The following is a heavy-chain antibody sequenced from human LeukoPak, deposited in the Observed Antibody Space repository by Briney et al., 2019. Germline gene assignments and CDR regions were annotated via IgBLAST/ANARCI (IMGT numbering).Heavy chain of an antibody. V-gene: IGHV3-23*01. D-gene: IGHD6-25*01. CDR2: VSGSGSST. J-gene: IGHJ4*02. Sequence: GGSLRLSCAASGFTFSSYALGWVRQAPGKGLEWVSSVSGSGSSTYYAGSVKGRFTTSRDNSKNTLYLQMNSLRAEDTAIYYCAKDPSSGWPYYFEYWGQGTLVTVSS. CDR1: GFTFSSYA. CDR3: AKDPSSGWPYYFEY.